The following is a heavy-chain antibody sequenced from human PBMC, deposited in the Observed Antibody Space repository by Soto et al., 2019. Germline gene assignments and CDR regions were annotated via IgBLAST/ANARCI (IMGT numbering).Heavy chain of an antibody. D-gene: IGHD1-1*01. Sequence: GGSMRLSCAASGFTFSSYAMHWVRQAPGKGLEWVAVISYDGSNKYYADSVKGRFTISRDNSKNTLYLQMNSLRAEDTAVYYCARDTRPPDVYNLLDYWRQGTLVTVSS. CDR1: GFTFSSYA. CDR3: ARDTRPPDVYNLLDY. CDR2: ISYDGSNK. J-gene: IGHJ4*02. V-gene: IGHV3-30-3*01.